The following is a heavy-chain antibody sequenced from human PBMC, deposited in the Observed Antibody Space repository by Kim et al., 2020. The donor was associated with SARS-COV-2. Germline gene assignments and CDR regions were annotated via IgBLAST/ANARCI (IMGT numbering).Heavy chain of an antibody. J-gene: IGHJ4*02. V-gene: IGHV3-30*01. D-gene: IGHD3-3*01. Sequence: DAVKGRFTISRDNSKNTLYLQMNSLRAEDTAVYYCARDAMYYDFWSGPNYWGQGTLVTVSS. CDR3: ARDAMYYDFWSGPNY.